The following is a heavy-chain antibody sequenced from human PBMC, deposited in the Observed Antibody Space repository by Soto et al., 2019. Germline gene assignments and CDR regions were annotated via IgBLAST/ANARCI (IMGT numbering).Heavy chain of an antibody. Sequence: QPGGSLRLSCAASGFTFDDYAMHWVRQAPGKGLEWVSGISWNSGSIGYADSVKGRFTISRDNAKNSLYLQVNSLRAEDTALYYCAKDSGYDSSGYYYVHWGQGTRVTVSS. D-gene: IGHD3-22*01. CDR2: ISWNSGSI. J-gene: IGHJ4*02. CDR3: AKDSGYDSSGYYYVH. CDR1: GFTFDDYA. V-gene: IGHV3-9*01.